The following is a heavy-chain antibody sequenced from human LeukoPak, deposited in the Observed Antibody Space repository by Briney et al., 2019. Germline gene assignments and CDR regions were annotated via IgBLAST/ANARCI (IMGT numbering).Heavy chain of an antibody. V-gene: IGHV1-18*01. D-gene: IGHD3-16*02. CDR2: ISASNGNT. CDR1: GYTFSSYG. Sequence: GASVKVSCKASGYTFSSYGISWVRQVPGQGLEWMGWISASNGNTNYAQKVQGRVTMTTDTSTSTAYMELRSLRSDDTAVYYCARVWNYVWGSYRSQYYFDYWGQGTLVTVSS. J-gene: IGHJ4*02. CDR3: ARVWNYVWGSYRSQYYFDY.